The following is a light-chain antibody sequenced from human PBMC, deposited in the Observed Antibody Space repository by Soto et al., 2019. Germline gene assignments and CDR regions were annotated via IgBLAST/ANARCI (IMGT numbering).Light chain of an antibody. CDR1: QSVSNNY. V-gene: IGKV3-20*01. J-gene: IGKJ5*01. CDR3: QQYGTSEII. Sequence: EIVLTQSPGTLSLSPGERATLSCRASQSVSNNYLAWYKQQPGQAPRVXIYGASNRASGIPDRFSGSGSGTEFTLTISRLETEDFEVFYCQQYGTSEIIFGQGTRLEIK. CDR2: GAS.